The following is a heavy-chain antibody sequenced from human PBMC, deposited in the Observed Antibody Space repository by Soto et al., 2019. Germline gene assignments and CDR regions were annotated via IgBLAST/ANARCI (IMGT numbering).Heavy chain of an antibody. V-gene: IGHV3-30*03. D-gene: IGHD6-13*01. CDR2: ISYDGGDK. Sequence: RRLSCAASGFTFNNFAMHWVRQAPGKGLEWVAVISYDGGDKYYADSVKGRFTISRDNSKNTLYLQMNGLRAEDTAVYYCARDLSTGAADYYFDYWGQGALVTVSS. CDR3: ARDLSTGAADYYFDY. J-gene: IGHJ4*02. CDR1: GFTFNNFA.